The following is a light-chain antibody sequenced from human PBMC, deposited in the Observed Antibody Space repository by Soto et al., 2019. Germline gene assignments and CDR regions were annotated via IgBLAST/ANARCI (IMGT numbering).Light chain of an antibody. CDR3: QQYDNWPWT. J-gene: IGKJ1*01. V-gene: IGKV3-15*01. Sequence: EIVMTQSPATLSVSPGGRATLSCRASQSISDTLAWYQQKPGQAPRLLIYGASRRATGFPARFSGSGSGTDFTLTISRLQSEDVAVYYCQQYDNWPWTFGQGTKVEI. CDR1: QSISDT. CDR2: GAS.